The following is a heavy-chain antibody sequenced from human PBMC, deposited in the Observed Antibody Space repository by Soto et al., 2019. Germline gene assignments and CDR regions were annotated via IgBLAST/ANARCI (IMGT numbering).Heavy chain of an antibody. D-gene: IGHD4-17*01. V-gene: IGHV5-51*01. Sequence: GESLKISCKGSGYSFTRYWIGWVRQMPGKGLEWVGIIYPGDLDTRYSPSFRGQVTISADRSTSTAYLQWNSLKASDTAIYYCVPDALRGGYYYYGMDVWGQGTTVIVSS. CDR2: IYPGDLDT. CDR1: GYSFTRYW. CDR3: VPDALRGGYYYYGMDV. J-gene: IGHJ6*02.